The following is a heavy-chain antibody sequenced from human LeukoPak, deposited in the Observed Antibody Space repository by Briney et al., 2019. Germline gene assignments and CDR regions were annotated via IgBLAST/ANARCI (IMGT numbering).Heavy chain of an antibody. J-gene: IGHJ5*02. CDR3: ARAGVDYVWGSYRPFDP. CDR2: IYYSGST. Sequence: SETLSLTCTVSGGSISSYYWSWIRQPPGEGLKWIGYIYYSGSTNYNPSLKSRVTISVDTSKNQFSLKLSSVTAADTAVYYCARAGVDYVWGSYRPFDPWGQGTLVTVSS. CDR1: GGSISSYY. V-gene: IGHV4-59*01. D-gene: IGHD3-16*02.